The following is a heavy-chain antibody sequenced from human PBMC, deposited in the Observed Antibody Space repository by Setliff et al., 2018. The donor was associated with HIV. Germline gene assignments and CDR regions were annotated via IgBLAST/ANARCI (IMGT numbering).Heavy chain of an antibody. Sequence: PSETLSLTCAVYGGSFSGYYWSWIRQPPGKGLEWIGEINHNGSTNYNPSLKSRVTISVDTSKNQFSLKLSSVTAADTAVYYCARGRCSGGSCYSARYYFDYWGQGTLVTVSS. CDR1: GGSFSGYY. CDR3: ARGRCSGGSCYSARYYFDY. V-gene: IGHV4-34*01. J-gene: IGHJ4*02. CDR2: INHNGST. D-gene: IGHD2-15*01.